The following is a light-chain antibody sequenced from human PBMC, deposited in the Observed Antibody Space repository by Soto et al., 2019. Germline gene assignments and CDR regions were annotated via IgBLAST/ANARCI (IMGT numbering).Light chain of an antibody. J-gene: IGLJ1*01. Sequence: SVLTQPASVSGSPGQSITISFTGTSSDVGGYNYVSWYQQHPGKAPKLMIYEVSNRPSGVSNRFSGSKSGNTASLTISGLQAEDEADYYCSSYTSSSTLVYVFGTGTKVTVL. CDR1: SSDVGGYNY. V-gene: IGLV2-14*01. CDR2: EVS. CDR3: SSYTSSSTLVYV.